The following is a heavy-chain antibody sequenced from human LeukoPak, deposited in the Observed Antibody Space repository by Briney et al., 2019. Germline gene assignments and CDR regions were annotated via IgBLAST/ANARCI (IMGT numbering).Heavy chain of an antibody. CDR3: ARDRDGYNYYDY. V-gene: IGHV4-39*07. CDR2: IYYSGST. CDR1: GGSISSSSYY. Sequence: PSETLSLTCTVSGGSISSSSYYWGWIRQPPGKGLEWIGSIYYSGSTYYNPSLKSRVTISVDTSKNQFSLKLSSVTAADTAVYYCARDRDGYNYYDYWGQGTLVTVSS. J-gene: IGHJ4*02. D-gene: IGHD5-24*01.